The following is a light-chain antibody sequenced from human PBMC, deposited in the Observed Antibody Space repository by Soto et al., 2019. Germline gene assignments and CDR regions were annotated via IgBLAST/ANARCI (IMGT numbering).Light chain of an antibody. Sequence: QSALTQPASVSGSPGQSITISCTGTSSDVGSYNLVSWYQQRPGKAPKLIIYEGSKRPSGVSNRFSGSKSGNTASLTISGLQAEDEADYYCCSYASGSTRVFGGGTQLTVL. V-gene: IGLV2-23*01. CDR2: EGS. CDR3: CSYASGSTRV. CDR1: SSDVGSYNL. J-gene: IGLJ2*01.